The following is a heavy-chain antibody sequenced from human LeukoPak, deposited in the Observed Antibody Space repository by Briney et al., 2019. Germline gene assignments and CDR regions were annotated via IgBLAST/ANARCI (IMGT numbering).Heavy chain of an antibody. CDR3: ARGYSSGWTFDY. D-gene: IGHD6-19*01. Sequence: ASVKVSCKASGYTFTSYAMHWVRQAPGQRLEWMGWINAGNGNTKYSQKFQGRVTITRDTSASTAYMELSSLRSEDTAVYYCARGYSSGWTFDYWGQATLVTVSS. J-gene: IGHJ4*02. CDR1: GYTFTSYA. V-gene: IGHV1-3*01. CDR2: INAGNGNT.